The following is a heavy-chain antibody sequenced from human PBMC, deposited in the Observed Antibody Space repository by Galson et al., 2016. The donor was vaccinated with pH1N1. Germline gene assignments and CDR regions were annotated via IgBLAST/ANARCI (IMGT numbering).Heavy chain of an antibody. CDR2: IIPIYGTP. V-gene: IGHV1-69*15. Sequence: QSGAEVKKPGESLKISCKASGGSFAKYAVSWVRQAPGQGLEWMGRIIPIYGTPNYAQKFQDRLTITADEYTTTVYMELNSLISADTAIYYCARPGRTETTREGFAWGYGMDVWGQGTTVTVSS. CDR1: GGSFAKYA. J-gene: IGHJ6*02. CDR3: ARPGRTETTREGFAWGYGMDV. D-gene: IGHD1-1*01.